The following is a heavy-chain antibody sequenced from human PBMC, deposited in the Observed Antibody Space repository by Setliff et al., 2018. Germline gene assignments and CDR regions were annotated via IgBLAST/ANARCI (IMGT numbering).Heavy chain of an antibody. CDR2: IIPFFRTA. CDR3: ARVGFRGVMSAYFDF. D-gene: IGHD3-10*01. J-gene: IGHJ4*02. V-gene: IGHV1-69*05. Sequence: GASVKVSCKASGGTFSNYAVNWVRQAPGQGLEWMGGIIPFFRTANYAQNFQDRVTITTDKTTSTAFMELSSLRSEDTAVYFCARVGFRGVMSAYFDFWGQGTQVTVSS. CDR1: GGTFSNYA.